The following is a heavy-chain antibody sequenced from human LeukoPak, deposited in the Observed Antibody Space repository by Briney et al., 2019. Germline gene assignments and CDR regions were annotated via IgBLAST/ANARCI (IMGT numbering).Heavy chain of an antibody. J-gene: IGHJ3*02. Sequence: SETLSLTCTVSGGSISSYYWSWIRQPAGKGLEWIGYIYYSGSTNYNPSLKSRVTISVDTSKNQFSLKLSSVTAADTAVYYCARVGATTIRDAFDIWGQGTMVTVSS. CDR3: ARVGATTIRDAFDI. D-gene: IGHD1-26*01. CDR2: IYYSGST. CDR1: GGSISSYY. V-gene: IGHV4-59*01.